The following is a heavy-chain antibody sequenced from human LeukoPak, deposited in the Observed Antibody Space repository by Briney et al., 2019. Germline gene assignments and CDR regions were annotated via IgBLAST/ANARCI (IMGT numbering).Heavy chain of an antibody. J-gene: IGHJ4*02. D-gene: IGHD3-3*01. CDR3: ALARVGITIFESY. Sequence: GSSVKVSCTASGGTFSSYAISWVRQAPGQGLEWMGRIIPILGIANYAQKFQGRVTITADKSTSTAYMELSSLRSEDTAVYYCALARVGITIFESYWGQGTLVTVSS. V-gene: IGHV1-69*04. CDR1: GGTFSSYA. CDR2: IIPILGIA.